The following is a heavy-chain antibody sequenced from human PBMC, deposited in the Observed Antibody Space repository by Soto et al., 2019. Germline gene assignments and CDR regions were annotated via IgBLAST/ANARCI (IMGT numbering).Heavy chain of an antibody. Sequence: GPSVKVSCKASGYTFTGYFMHCVRQAPGQGLEWMGWINPNSGATKYAQKFQGRVTLSRDTSISTAYMELSGLRSDDTAVYYCARGGGTILAPLPWGQGTLVTVSS. D-gene: IGHD3-3*01. J-gene: IGHJ5*02. CDR1: GYTFTGYF. V-gene: IGHV1-2*02. CDR2: INPNSGAT. CDR3: ARGGGTILAPLP.